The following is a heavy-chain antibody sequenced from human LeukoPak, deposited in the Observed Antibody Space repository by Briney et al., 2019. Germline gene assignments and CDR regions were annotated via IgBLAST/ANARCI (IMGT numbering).Heavy chain of an antibody. Sequence: VGSLRLSCAASGFTSSIYRMSWVREGPGEGLEWVANIKQDGSEKYYVDSVKGRFTISRDNAKNSLYLQMNSLRAEDTAVYYCARGWASSGSYRSFDYWGQGTLVTVSS. J-gene: IGHJ4*02. D-gene: IGHD3-10*01. CDR3: ARGWASSGSYRSFDY. CDR1: GFTSSIYR. V-gene: IGHV3-7*01. CDR2: IKQDGSEK.